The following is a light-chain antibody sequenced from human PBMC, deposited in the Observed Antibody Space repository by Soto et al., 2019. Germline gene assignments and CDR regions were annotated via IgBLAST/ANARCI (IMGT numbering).Light chain of an antibody. CDR1: QSVSSN. V-gene: IGKV3-15*01. CDR3: QQDNNWPRT. CDR2: GAS. Sequence: EIVMTQSPATLSVSPGERATLSCRASQSVSSNLAWYQQKPGQAPRLLIYGASTRATGIPARFSGSGSATAFTLTISSLQSEDFAVYYCQQDNNWPRTFGQGTKVEIK. J-gene: IGKJ1*01.